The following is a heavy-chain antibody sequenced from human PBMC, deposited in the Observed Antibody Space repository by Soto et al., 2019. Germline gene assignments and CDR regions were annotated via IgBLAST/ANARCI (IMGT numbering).Heavy chain of an antibody. CDR3: ARAPLRSKTNWFDP. V-gene: IGHV4-34*01. Sequence: SETLSLTCAVYGGSFSGYYWSWIRQPPGKGLEWIGEINHSGSTNYNPSLKSRVTISVDTSKNQFSLKLSSVTAADTAVYYCARAPLRSKTNWFDPWGQGTLVTVSS. CDR2: INHSGST. D-gene: IGHD5-12*01. CDR1: GGSFSGYY. J-gene: IGHJ5*02.